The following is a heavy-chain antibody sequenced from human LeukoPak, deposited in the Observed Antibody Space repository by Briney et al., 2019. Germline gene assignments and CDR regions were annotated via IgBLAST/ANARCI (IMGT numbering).Heavy chain of an antibody. D-gene: IGHD2-15*01. Sequence: SVKVSCKASGGTFTSYAISWVRQAPGQGLEWMGRIIPIFGTANYAQKFQGRVTITTDESTSTAYMELSSLRSEDTAVYYCARGPLSRYCSGGSCSDTAMVLVFDYWGQGTLVTVSS. CDR2: IIPIFGTA. CDR3: ARGPLSRYCSGGSCSDTAMVLVFDY. J-gene: IGHJ4*02. CDR1: GGTFTSYA. V-gene: IGHV1-69*05.